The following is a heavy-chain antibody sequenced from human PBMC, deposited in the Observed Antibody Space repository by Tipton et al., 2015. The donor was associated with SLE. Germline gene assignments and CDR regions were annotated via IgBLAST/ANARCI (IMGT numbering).Heavy chain of an antibody. CDR3: ARPSRGAARDAFDI. CDR1: GGSISNYY. J-gene: IGHJ3*02. Sequence: TLSLTCTVSGGSISNYYWSWIRQPAGKGLEWIGRFYSSGTTNYNPSLKNRVTMSIDTSKNQFSLRLSSVTAADTAVYYCARPSRGAARDAFDIWGQGTMVTVSS. V-gene: IGHV4-4*07. CDR2: FYSSGTT. D-gene: IGHD3-16*01.